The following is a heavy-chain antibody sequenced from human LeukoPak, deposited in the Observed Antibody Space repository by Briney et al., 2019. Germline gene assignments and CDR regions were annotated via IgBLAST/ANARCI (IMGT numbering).Heavy chain of an antibody. J-gene: IGHJ4*02. Sequence: PSDTLSLTCTVSGGSISSSSYYWGWIRQPPGKGLQWIGSIYYSGSTYYNPSLKSRVTISVDTSKNQFSLKLSSVTAADTAVYYCARLRSRRIVVVPAAPKPAKYYFDYWGQGTLVTVSS. CDR3: ARLRSRRIVVVPAAPKPAKYYFDY. CDR1: GGSISSSSYY. V-gene: IGHV4-39*01. CDR2: IYYSGST. D-gene: IGHD2-2*01.